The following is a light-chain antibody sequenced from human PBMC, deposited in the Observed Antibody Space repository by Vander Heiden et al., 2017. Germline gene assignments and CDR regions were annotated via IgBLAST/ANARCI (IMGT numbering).Light chain of an antibody. CDR2: KAS. V-gene: IGKV1-5*03. CDR1: QSISNW. J-gene: IGKJ4*01. CDR3: QQYNSYSLT. Sequence: DIQMTQSPSTLSASVGDRVTITCRASQSISNWLAWYQKKPGKAPKLLIYKASSLESGVPSRFSGSGSETEFTLTISSLQPDDFATYYCQQYNSYSLTFGGGTQVEIK.